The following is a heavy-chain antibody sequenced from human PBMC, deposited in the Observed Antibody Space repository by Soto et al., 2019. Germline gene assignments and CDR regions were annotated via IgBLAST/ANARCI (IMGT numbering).Heavy chain of an antibody. V-gene: IGHV1-69*13. CDR1: GGTFSSYA. CDR3: ATLMTAPSYYYGMDV. CDR2: IIPIFGTA. Sequence: GASVKVSCKASGGTFSSYAISWVRQAPGQGLEWMGGIIPIFGTANYAQKFQGRVTITADESTSTAYMELSSLRSEDTAVYYCATLMTAPSYYYGMDVWGQGTTVTVS. J-gene: IGHJ6*02. D-gene: IGHD2-21*02.